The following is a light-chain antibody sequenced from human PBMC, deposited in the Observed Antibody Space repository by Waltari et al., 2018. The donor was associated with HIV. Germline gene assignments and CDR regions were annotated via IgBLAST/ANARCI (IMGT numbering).Light chain of an antibody. Sequence: DIVMTQSPDSLAVSLGERATINCRSSQSVLYNSNNKDYLAWYQQKPGQPPKWLIYWASTRDSGVPDRFSGSGSGTDFTLNISSLQAEDVAVYYCQQYYSTITFGQGTRLEIK. V-gene: IGKV4-1*01. CDR1: QSVLYNSNNKDY. CDR3: QQYYSTIT. CDR2: WAS. J-gene: IGKJ5*01.